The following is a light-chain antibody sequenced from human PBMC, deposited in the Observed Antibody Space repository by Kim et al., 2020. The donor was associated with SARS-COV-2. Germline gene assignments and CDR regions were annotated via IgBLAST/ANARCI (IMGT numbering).Light chain of an antibody. CDR1: SSDVGAYKY. CDR2: DVS. Sequence: QSALTQPASVSGSPGQSITISCTGTSSDVGAYKYVSWYQQHPGKAPRLMIYDVSNRPSGVSNRFSGSKSGNTASLTISGLQAEDEADYYCSSYTSATTRVVFGGGTKLTVL. V-gene: IGLV2-14*03. J-gene: IGLJ2*01. CDR3: SSYTSATTRVV.